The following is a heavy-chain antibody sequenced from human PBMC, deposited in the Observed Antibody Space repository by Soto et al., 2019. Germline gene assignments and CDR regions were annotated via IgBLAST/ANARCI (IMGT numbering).Heavy chain of an antibody. CDR3: ARDPHDYSNYRQGFFDY. CDR1: GYTFATYA. Sequence: SVKVSCKASGYTFATYAVHWVRQAPGQGLEWMGGINAIISKANYAQKFQGRVTITADESTSTAYMELSSLRSEDTAVYYCARDPHDYSNYRQGFFDYWGQGTLVTVSS. V-gene: IGHV1-69*13. D-gene: IGHD4-4*01. J-gene: IGHJ4*02. CDR2: INAIISKA.